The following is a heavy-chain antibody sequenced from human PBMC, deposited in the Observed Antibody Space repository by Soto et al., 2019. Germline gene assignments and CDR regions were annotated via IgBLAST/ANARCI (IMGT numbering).Heavy chain of an antibody. J-gene: IGHJ3*02. CDR2: IISIGSTI. D-gene: IGHD4-17*01. Sequence: GGSLRLSCAASGFTFSDYYMSWIRQAPGKWLEWVSFIISIGSTIYYADSVKGRFTISRDNAKNSLYLQMNSLRAEDTAVYYCARDSGDYGDSGAFDIWGQGTMVTVSS. V-gene: IGHV3-11*01. CDR3: ARDSGDYGDSGAFDI. CDR1: GFTFSDYY.